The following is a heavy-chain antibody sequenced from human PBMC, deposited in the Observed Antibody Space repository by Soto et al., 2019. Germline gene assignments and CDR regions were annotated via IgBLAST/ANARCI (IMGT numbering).Heavy chain of an antibody. CDR3: ARAAYRSGYYIGDNYYYYYGMDV. CDR2: IIPIFGTA. D-gene: IGHD3-3*01. Sequence: QVQLVQSGAEVKKPGSSVKVSCKASGGTFSSYAISWVRQSPGQGLEWMGAIIPIFGTANYAQKFQGRVTITADESTSTAYMELSSLRSEDTAVYYCARAAYRSGYYIGDNYYYYYGMDVWGQGTTVTVSS. J-gene: IGHJ6*02. CDR1: GGTFSSYA. V-gene: IGHV1-69*12.